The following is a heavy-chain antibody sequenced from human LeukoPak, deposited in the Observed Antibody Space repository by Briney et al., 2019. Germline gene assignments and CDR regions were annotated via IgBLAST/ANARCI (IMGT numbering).Heavy chain of an antibody. CDR1: GFTFSNAW. CDR2: IKTKTGGGTT. V-gene: IGHV3-15*01. CDR3: TTNDAFDI. Sequence: GGSPRLSCAASGFTFSNAWMNWVRQAPGRGLEWVGRIKTKTGGGTTDYAAPVKGRFTISRDDSKNTLFLQMNSLKTEDTAVYYCTTNDAFDIWGQGTMVTVSS. J-gene: IGHJ3*02.